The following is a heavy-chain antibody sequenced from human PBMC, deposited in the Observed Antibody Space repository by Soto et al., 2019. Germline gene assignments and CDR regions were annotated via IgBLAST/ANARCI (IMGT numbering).Heavy chain of an antibody. CDR2: IIPILGIA. Sequence: SVKVSCKASGGTFSSYTISWVRQAPGQGLEWMGRIIPILGIANYAQKSQGRVTITADKSTSTAYMELSSLRSEDTAVYYCARNYDILTGYYTTWAFDIWGQGTMVTVSS. CDR3: ARNYDILTGYYTTWAFDI. V-gene: IGHV1-69*02. J-gene: IGHJ3*02. D-gene: IGHD3-9*01. CDR1: GGTFSSYT.